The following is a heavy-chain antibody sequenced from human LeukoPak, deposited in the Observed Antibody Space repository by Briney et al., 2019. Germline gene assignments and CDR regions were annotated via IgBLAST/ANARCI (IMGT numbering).Heavy chain of an antibody. CDR3: ARVQGPGIVYYYYYYMDV. CDR1: GFTFSSYS. Sequence: GGSLRLSCAASGFTFSSYSMNWVRQAPGKGLEWVSSISSSSSYIHYADSVKGRFTISRDNAKNSLYLQMNSLRAEDTAMYYCARVQGPGIVYYYYYYMDVWGKGTTVTISS. CDR2: ISSSSSYI. V-gene: IGHV3-21*01. J-gene: IGHJ6*03. D-gene: IGHD1-26*01.